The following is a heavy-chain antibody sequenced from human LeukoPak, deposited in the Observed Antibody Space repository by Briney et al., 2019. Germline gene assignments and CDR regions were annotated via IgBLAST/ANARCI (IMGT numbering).Heavy chain of an antibody. D-gene: IGHD1-26*01. V-gene: IGHV3-74*01. CDR3: ARDPGGGRGFDY. CDR2: IKTDGSIT. Sequence: GGSLRLSCEASGFTFNWMHWVRQAPGKGLVWVSRIKTDGSITSYADSVKGRFTISRDNAKNTLYVQMNSLRVEDTAVYYCARDPGGGRGFDYWGQGTLVTASS. J-gene: IGHJ4*02. CDR1: GFTFNW.